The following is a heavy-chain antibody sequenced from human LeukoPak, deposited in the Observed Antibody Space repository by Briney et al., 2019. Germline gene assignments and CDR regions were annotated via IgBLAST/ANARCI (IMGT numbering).Heavy chain of an antibody. Sequence: ASVKVSCKASGYTFTSYYIHWVRQAPGQGLEWGGIVNPSGGFTNYAQKFQGRVAMASDTSTSTVYMELSSLRSEDTAVYYCSRETSVTTIDAFDIWGQGTVVIVSS. CDR1: GYTFTSYY. V-gene: IGHV1-46*01. D-gene: IGHD4-17*01. CDR2: VNPSGGFT. CDR3: SRETSVTTIDAFDI. J-gene: IGHJ3*02.